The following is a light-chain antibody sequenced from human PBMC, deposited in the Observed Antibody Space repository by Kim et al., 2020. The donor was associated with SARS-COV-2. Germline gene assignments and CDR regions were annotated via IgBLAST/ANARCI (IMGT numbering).Light chain of an antibody. CDR3: QQYGSSRT. Sequence: SVSRGERDPLSCRASQSIRSIDLARYQQRPGPAPRHLIYGATTSATGVPDRCSGSGSGTDFTLTISRLEPEDFAVYYCQQYGSSRTFGQGTKLEIK. V-gene: IGKV3-20*01. J-gene: IGKJ2*01. CDR1: QSIRSID. CDR2: GAT.